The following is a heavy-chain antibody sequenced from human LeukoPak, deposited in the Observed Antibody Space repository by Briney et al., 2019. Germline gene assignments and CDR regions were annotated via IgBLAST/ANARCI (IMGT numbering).Heavy chain of an antibody. V-gene: IGHV1-69*01. CDR3: ARGCTSCSTHNYYYGMDV. CDR1: GGTFSSYA. CDR2: IIPIFGTA. D-gene: IGHD2-2*01. J-gene: IGHJ6*02. Sequence: SVKVSCKASGGTFSSYAISWVRQAPGQGLEWMGGIIPIFGTANYAQKFQGRVTITADESTSTAYMELSSLRSEDTAVYYCARGCTSCSTHNYYYGMDVWGQGTTVTVSS.